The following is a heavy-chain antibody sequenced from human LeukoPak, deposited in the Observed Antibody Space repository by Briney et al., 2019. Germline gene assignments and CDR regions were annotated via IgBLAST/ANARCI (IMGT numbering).Heavy chain of an antibody. CDR1: GYIFTSYD. J-gene: IGHJ4*02. CDR3: ARVFDTPMLQGGEDY. Sequence: ASVKVSCKASGYIFTSYDISWLRQAPGQGLEWMGWISPYNGNTNYAQKLQGRVTMTTDTSTSTAFMELRSLRSDDTAVYYCARVFDTPMLQGGEDYWGQGTLVTVSS. D-gene: IGHD5-18*01. V-gene: IGHV1-18*01. CDR2: ISPYNGNT.